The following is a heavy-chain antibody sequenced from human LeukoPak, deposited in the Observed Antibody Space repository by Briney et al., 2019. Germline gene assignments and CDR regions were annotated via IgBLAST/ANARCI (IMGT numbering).Heavy chain of an antibody. CDR1: GFTFSSYW. CDR3: ARGRIRGTYGY. D-gene: IGHD3-10*01. J-gene: IGHJ4*02. Sequence: GGSLRLSCAASGFTFSSYWMSWVRQAPGKGLEWVANIKQDGSEKYYVDSEKGRFTISRDNAKNSLYLQMNSLRAEDTAVYYCARGRIRGTYGYWGQGTLVTVSS. CDR2: IKQDGSEK. V-gene: IGHV3-7*01.